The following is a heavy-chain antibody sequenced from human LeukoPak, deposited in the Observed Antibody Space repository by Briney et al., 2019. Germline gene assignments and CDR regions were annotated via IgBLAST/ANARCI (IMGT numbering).Heavy chain of an antibody. CDR3: ARDPSTKRSSLRSLGHLDY. CDR1: GFTFSSYA. V-gene: IGHV3-64*01. J-gene: IGHJ4*02. CDR2: ISSNGGST. D-gene: IGHD3-10*01. Sequence: GGSLRLSCAASGFTFSSYAMHWVRQAPGKGLEYVSAISSNGGSTYYANSVKGRFTISRDNSKNTLYLQMGSLRSEDTAVYYCARDPSTKRSSLRSLGHLDYWGQGTLVTVSS.